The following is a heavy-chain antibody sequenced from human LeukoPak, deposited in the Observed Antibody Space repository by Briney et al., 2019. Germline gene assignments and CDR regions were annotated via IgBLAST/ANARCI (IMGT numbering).Heavy chain of an antibody. V-gene: IGHV4-59*01. D-gene: IGHD3-22*01. CDR2: IYYSGST. Sequence: SETLSLTCTVSGGSISSYYWSWIRQPPGKGLEWIGYIYYSGSTNYNPSLKSRVTISVDTSKNQFSLKLSSATAADTAVYYCARDKGGHYYDSSGYYSGYYYYYMDVWGKGTTVTVSS. CDR3: ARDKGGHYYDSSGYYSGYYYYYMDV. J-gene: IGHJ6*03. CDR1: GGSISSYY.